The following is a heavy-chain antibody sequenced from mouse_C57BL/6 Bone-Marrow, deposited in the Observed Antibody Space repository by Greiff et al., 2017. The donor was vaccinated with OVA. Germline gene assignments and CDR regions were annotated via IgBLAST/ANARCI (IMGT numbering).Heavy chain of an antibody. CDR3: ARYGDYGSLPYMDY. V-gene: IGHV5-6*02. J-gene: IGHJ2*01. CDR2: ISTGGGYT. D-gene: IGHD1-1*01. CDR1: GFTFSSYG. Sequence: EVMLVESGGELVKPGGSLKLSCAASGFTFSSYGMSWVRQTPDQRLEWVATISTGGGYTYYPDSVKGRSTISRDKAKTTLYLQMSSLTSEDTATAYCARYGDYGSLPYMDYWGQGTTLTVSS.